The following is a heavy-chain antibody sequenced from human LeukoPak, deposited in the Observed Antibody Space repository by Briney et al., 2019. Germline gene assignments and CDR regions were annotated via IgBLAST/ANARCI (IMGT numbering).Heavy chain of an antibody. CDR2: ISAYNGNT. CDR3: ARDLVRYYYDSSGYYIDY. D-gene: IGHD3-22*01. CDR1: GYTFTSYG. V-gene: IGHV1-18*01. J-gene: IGHJ4*02. Sequence: ASVKVSCKASGYTFTSYGISWVRQAPGQGLEWMGWISAYNGNTNYAQKLQGRVTMTTDTSTSTAYMELRSLRSDDTAVYYCARDLVRYYYDSSGYYIDYWGQGTLVTVSS.